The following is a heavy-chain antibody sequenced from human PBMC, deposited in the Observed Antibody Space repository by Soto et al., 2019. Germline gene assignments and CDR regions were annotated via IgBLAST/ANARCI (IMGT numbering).Heavy chain of an antibody. CDR1: GGTFSSYA. D-gene: IGHD3-16*01. J-gene: IGHJ3*02. V-gene: IGHV1-69*12. Sequence: QVQLVQSGAKVKKPGSSVKVSCKASGGTFSSYAISWVRQAPGQGLEWMGGIIPIFSTANYAQKFQGRVTITADESTSTAYMELSSLRSEDTAVYYCAREGEGKGAFDIWGQGTMVTVSS. CDR2: IIPIFSTA. CDR3: AREGEGKGAFDI.